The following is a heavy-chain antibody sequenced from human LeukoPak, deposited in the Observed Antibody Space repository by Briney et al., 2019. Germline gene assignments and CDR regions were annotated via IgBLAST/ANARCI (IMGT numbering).Heavy chain of an antibody. Sequence: ASVKVSCKASGYTFTSYYIHWVRQAPGQGLEWMGIINASGGNTNYAQKFQGRVTMTRDTSTSTVYMELSSLRSEDTAVYYCARPPSYYYGMDVWGQGTTVTVSS. V-gene: IGHV1-46*01. J-gene: IGHJ6*02. CDR1: GYTFTSYY. CDR3: ARPPSYYYGMDV. CDR2: INASGGNT.